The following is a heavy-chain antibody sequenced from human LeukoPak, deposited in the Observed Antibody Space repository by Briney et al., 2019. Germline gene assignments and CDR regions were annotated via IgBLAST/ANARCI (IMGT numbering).Heavy chain of an antibody. D-gene: IGHD3-3*01. J-gene: IGHJ5*02. CDR1: GFTVSSNY. Sequence: GGSLRLSCAAPGFTVSSNYMSWVRQAPGKGLEWVSVIYSGGSTYYADSVKGRFTISRDNSKNTLYLQMNSLRAEDTAVYYCARLITIFGVANWFDPWGQGTLVTVSS. CDR3: ARLITIFGVANWFDP. CDR2: IYSGGST. V-gene: IGHV3-53*01.